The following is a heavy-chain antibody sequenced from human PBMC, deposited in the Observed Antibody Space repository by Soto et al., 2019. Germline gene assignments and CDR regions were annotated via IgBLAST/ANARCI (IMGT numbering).Heavy chain of an antibody. CDR2: IYTSGST. CDR1: GGSISSYY. V-gene: IGHV4-4*07. J-gene: IGHJ6*02. D-gene: IGHD6-13*01. Sequence: QVQLQESGPGLVKPSETLSLTCTVSGGSISSYYWSWIRQPAGKGLEWIGRIYTSGSTNYNPSLKSRVNMSVDPSKNQYSLKLSSVTAADTAVYYCARDSSSGWTGWYYYYGMDVWGQGTTVTVSS. CDR3: ARDSSSGWTGWYYYYGMDV.